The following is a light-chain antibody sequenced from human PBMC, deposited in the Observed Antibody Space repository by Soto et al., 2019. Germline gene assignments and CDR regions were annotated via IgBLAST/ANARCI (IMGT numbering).Light chain of an antibody. CDR2: EDN. Sequence: NFMLTQPHSVSESPGKTVTISCTGSSGSIASNYVQWYQQRPGSAPTTVIYEDNQRPSGVPDRFSGSIDSSSNSASLTISGLKTEVEADYYCQSYDSSTVVFGGGTKLTVL. CDR1: SGSIASNY. CDR3: QSYDSSTVV. V-gene: IGLV6-57*02. J-gene: IGLJ2*01.